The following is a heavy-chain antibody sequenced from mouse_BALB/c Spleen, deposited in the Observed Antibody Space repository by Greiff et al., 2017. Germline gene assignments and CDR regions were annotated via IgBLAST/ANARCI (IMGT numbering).Heavy chain of an antibody. CDR3: ARNDYFDY. J-gene: IGHJ2*01. CDR1: GFTFSSFG. V-gene: IGHV5-17*02. Sequence: EVMLVESGGGLVQPGGSRKLSCAASGFTFSSFGMHWVRQAPEKGLEWVAYISSGSSTIYYADTVKGRFTISRDNPKNTLFLQMTSLRSEDTAMYYCARNDYFDYWGQGTTLTVSS. CDR2: ISSGSSTI.